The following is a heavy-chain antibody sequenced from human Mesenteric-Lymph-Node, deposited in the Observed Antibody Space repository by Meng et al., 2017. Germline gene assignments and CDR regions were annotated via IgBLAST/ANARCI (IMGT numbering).Heavy chain of an antibody. D-gene: IGHD3-22*01. V-gene: IGHV3-74*01. J-gene: IGHJ4*02. Sequence: GGSRDSCAASGFTFNNYWMHWVRQAPGEGLVWVSRINIDGSDTNYADSVKGRFTISRDSAKNTLYLQMNSLRAEDTAVYYCVREGYYYDGSGYYYYFDYWGQGTLVTSPQ. CDR1: GFTFNNYW. CDR3: VREGYYYDGSGYYYYFDY. CDR2: INIDGSDT.